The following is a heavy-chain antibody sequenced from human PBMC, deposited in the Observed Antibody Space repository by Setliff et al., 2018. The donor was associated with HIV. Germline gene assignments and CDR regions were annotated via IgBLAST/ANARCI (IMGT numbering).Heavy chain of an antibody. Sequence: GGSLRLSCAASGFTFRNHAMHWVRQAPGKGLEWVAFIWYDGSNEYYADSVKGRFTISRDNSKNTLYLQMNSLRAEDTAVYYCARVPLLGHTLDYWGQGTLVTVS. CDR1: GFTFRNHA. V-gene: IGHV3-30*02. CDR3: ARVPLLGHTLDY. J-gene: IGHJ4*02. CDR2: IWYDGSNE.